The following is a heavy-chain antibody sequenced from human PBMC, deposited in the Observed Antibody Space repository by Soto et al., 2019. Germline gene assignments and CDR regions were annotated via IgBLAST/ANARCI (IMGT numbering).Heavy chain of an antibody. V-gene: IGHV4-39*01. CDR3: ASSVWSGKENYFDY. D-gene: IGHD3-3*01. CDR2: IYYSGSS. Sequence: SETLSLTCTVSGGSISSSSYYWGWIRQPPGKGLEWIGSIYYSGSSYYNPSLKSRVTISVDTSKNQFSLKLSSVTAADTAVYYCASSVWSGKENYFDYWGQGTLVTVSS. CDR1: GGSISSSSYY. J-gene: IGHJ4*02.